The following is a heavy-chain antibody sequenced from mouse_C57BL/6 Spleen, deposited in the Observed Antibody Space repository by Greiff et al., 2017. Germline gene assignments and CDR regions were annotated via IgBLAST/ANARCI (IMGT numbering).Heavy chain of an antibody. CDR1: GYTFTSYG. CDR2: IYPRSGNT. J-gene: IGHJ4*01. CDR3: ARSDYYGSSPYYAMDY. Sequence: QVQLQQSGAELARPGASVKLSCKASGYTFTSYGISWVKQRTGQGLEWIGEIYPRSGNTYYNEKFKGKATLTADKSSSTAYMELRSLTSEDSAVYFCARSDYYGSSPYYAMDYWGQGTSVTGSS. V-gene: IGHV1-81*01. D-gene: IGHD1-1*01.